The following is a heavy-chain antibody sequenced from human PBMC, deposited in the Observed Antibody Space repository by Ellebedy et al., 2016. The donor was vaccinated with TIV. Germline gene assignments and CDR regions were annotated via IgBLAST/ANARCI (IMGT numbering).Heavy chain of an antibody. J-gene: IGHJ6*02. V-gene: IGHV3-30*18. D-gene: IGHD2-21*02. Sequence: GESLKISCAASGFPFSTYAMHWVRQSPGKGLEWVAAISYDGLKTLYAESVKGRFTISRDNSKRTLSLQMNSLRAEDTAVYYCTKTSYCSGDCFYYYYYYGMDVWGQGTTVTVSS. CDR3: TKTSYCSGDCFYYYYYYGMDV. CDR1: GFPFSTYA. CDR2: ISYDGLKT.